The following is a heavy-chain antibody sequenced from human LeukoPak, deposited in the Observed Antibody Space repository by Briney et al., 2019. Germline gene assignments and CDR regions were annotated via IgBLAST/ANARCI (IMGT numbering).Heavy chain of an antibody. V-gene: IGHV1-8*01. CDR2: MNPNSGNT. Sequence: ASVKVSCKASGYTFTSYDINWARQATGQGLEWMGWMNPNSGNTGYAQKFQGRVTITRNTSISTAYMELSSLRSEDTAVYYCARGHSRGYGGNSEGWYFDLWGRGTLVTVSS. J-gene: IGHJ2*01. CDR3: ARGHSRGYGGNSEGWYFDL. D-gene: IGHD4-23*01. CDR1: GYTFTSYD.